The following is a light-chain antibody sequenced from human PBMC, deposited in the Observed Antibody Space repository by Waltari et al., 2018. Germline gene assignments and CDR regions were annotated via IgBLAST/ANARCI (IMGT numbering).Light chain of an antibody. J-gene: IGLJ3*02. V-gene: IGLV2-14*01. CDR3: SSYTSSNSWV. CDR2: EVS. CDR1: SSDVGGYHY. Sequence: QSALTQPASVSGSPGQSIPISCIGTSSDVGGYHYVSWYQQHPGKVPKLMIYEVSNRPSGVSNRFTASKSGNTASLTISGLQAEDEADYYCSSYTSSNSWVFGGGTKLTVL.